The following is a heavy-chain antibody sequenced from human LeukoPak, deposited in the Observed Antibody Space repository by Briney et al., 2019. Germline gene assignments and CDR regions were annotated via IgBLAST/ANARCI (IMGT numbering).Heavy chain of an antibody. Sequence: SETLSLTCAVYGGSFSGYYWSWIRQPPGKGLEWIGEINHSGSTNYNPSLKSRVTISVDTSKNQFSLKLSSVTAADTAVYYCARASPDCSGGSCYLRAFDIWGQGTMVTVSS. CDR3: ARASPDCSGGSCYLRAFDI. CDR2: INHSGST. D-gene: IGHD2-15*01. CDR1: GGSFSGYY. V-gene: IGHV4-34*01. J-gene: IGHJ3*02.